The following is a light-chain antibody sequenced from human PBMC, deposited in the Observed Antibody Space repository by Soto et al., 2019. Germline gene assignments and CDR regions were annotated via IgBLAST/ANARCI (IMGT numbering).Light chain of an antibody. CDR2: EVS. Sequence: QSALTQPASVSGSPGQSITISCXGXSXXVGAYDYVSWYQQHPDKAPKLMIYEVSYRPSGVSNRFSGSKSVNTATLTISGLQAEDEADYYCSSYTTSSTRVFGTGTKVTVL. CDR3: SSYTTSSTRV. V-gene: IGLV2-14*03. J-gene: IGLJ1*01. CDR1: SXXVGAYDY.